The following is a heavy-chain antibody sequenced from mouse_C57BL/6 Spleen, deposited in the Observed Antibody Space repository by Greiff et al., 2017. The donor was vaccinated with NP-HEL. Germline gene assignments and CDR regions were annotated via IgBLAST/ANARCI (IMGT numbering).Heavy chain of an antibody. J-gene: IGHJ2*01. CDR3: ARITTVVATHDY. Sequence: QVQLKESGAELVKPGASVKISCKASGYAFSSYWMNWVKQRPGKGLEWIGQIYPGDGDTNYNGKFKGKATLTADKSSSTAYMQLSSLTSEDSAVYFCARITTVVATHDYWGQGTTLTVSS. D-gene: IGHD1-1*01. CDR2: IYPGDGDT. V-gene: IGHV1-80*01. CDR1: GYAFSSYW.